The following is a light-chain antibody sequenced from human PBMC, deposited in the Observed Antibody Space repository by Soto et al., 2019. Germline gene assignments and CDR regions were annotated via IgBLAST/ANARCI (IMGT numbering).Light chain of an antibody. V-gene: IGLV1-44*01. J-gene: IGLJ3*02. CDR1: RSNIGSNT. CDR3: AAGDDSLNGWV. Sequence: QSVLTQPPSASGTPGQRVTISCSGSRSNIGSNTVNWYQQVPGTAPKLLIHTNTQRPSGVPDRFSASKSDTSASLDIGGLESEDEAVYYCAAGDDSLNGWVFGGGTKLTVL. CDR2: TNT.